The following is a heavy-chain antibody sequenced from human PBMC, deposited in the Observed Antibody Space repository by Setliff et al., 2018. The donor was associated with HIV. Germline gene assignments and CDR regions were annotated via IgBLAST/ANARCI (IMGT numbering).Heavy chain of an antibody. CDR2: LYFGDSDP. V-gene: IGHV5-51*01. J-gene: IGHJ4*02. D-gene: IGHD2-15*01. CDR3: ARGRGGYFGGGRYYNLPYFDS. CDR1: GSSFSTYW. Sequence: GESLKISCKTSGSSFSTYWVGWVRQMPGKGLEWLGILYFGDSDPKYNPSFEGQVTISADKSIKTAFLQWRSLKPSDTAIYYCARGRGGYFGGGRYYNLPYFDSWGQGTLVTVSS.